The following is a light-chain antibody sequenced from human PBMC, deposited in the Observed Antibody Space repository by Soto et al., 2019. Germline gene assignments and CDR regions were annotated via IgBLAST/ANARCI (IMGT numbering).Light chain of an antibody. CDR3: AAWDDSLYGLV. Sequence: QSVLTQPPSTSGTPGQRVTISCSGSSTNVVINPVNWYQQFPGTAPRLLIYTNDQRPSGVPGRFSGSKSGTSASLDISGLQSEDEADYYCAAWDDSLYGLVFGGGTKLTVL. CDR2: TND. V-gene: IGLV1-44*01. J-gene: IGLJ2*01. CDR1: STNVVINP.